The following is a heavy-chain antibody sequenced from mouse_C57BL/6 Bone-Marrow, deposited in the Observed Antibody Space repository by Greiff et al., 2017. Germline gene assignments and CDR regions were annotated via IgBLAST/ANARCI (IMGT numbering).Heavy chain of an antibody. Sequence: QVQLQQSGAELVKPGASVKLSCKASGYTFTSYWMHWVKQRPGQGLEWIGMIHPNSGSTNYNEKFKSKATLTADKSSSTAYMQLSSLTSEDSAVYYCARRSSLKYFDVWGTGTTVTVSS. J-gene: IGHJ1*03. CDR1: GYTFTSYW. CDR2: IHPNSGST. CDR3: ARRSSLKYFDV. V-gene: IGHV1-64*01. D-gene: IGHD1-1*01.